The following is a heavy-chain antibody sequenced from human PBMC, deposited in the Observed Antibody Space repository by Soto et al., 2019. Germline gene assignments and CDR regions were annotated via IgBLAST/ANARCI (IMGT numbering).Heavy chain of an antibody. D-gene: IGHD3-3*01. Sequence: QVQLVQSGAEVKKPGSSVKVSCKASGGTFSSYTISWVRQAPGQGLEWMGRIIPILGIANSAQKFPGRVTITAHKSTSTAYMEQSSLRSEDTAVYYGARESIRIFGVVIICGKIWFDPWGQGTLVTLSS. CDR2: IIPILGIA. CDR1: GGTFSSYT. J-gene: IGHJ5*02. V-gene: IGHV1-69*02. CDR3: ARESIRIFGVVIICGKIWFDP.